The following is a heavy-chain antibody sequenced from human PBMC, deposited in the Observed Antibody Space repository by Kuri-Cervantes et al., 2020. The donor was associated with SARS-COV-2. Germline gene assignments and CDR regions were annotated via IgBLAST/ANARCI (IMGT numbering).Heavy chain of an antibody. D-gene: IGHD3-3*01. CDR2: ISAYNGNT. CDR1: GYTFTSYD. J-gene: IGHJ6*02. Sequence: ASVKVSCKASGYTFTSYDINWVRQATGQGLEWMGWISAYNGNTNYAQKLQGRVTMTTDTSTSTAYMELRSLRSDDTAVYYCARDRDYDFWSGYYSYYYYYGMDVWGQGTTVTVSS. CDR3: ARDRDYDFWSGYYSYYYYYGMDV. V-gene: IGHV1-18*01.